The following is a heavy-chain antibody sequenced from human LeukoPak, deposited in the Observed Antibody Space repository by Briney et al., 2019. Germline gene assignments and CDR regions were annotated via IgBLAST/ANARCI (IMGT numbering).Heavy chain of an antibody. CDR2: LYSGGST. V-gene: IGHV3-53*01. D-gene: IGHD5-18*01. J-gene: IGHJ4*02. Sequence: GGSLRLSCVASGCSVSSDYMTWVRQAPGKGLEWVSVLYSGGSTYYEDSVKGRFTISRDNSKNTLYLQMNNLRVEDTAVYYCARYHTALNYWGQGTLVTASS. CDR3: ARYHTALNY. CDR1: GCSVSSDY.